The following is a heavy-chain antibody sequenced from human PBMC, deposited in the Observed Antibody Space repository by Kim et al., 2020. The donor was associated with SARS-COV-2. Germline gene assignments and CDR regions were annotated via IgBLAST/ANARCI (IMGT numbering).Heavy chain of an antibody. D-gene: IGHD5-12*01. CDR1: GYTFTSYA. Sequence: ASVKVSCKASGYTFTSYAMHWVRQAPGQRLEWMGWINAGNGNTKYSQKFQGRVTITRDTSASTAYMELSSLRSEDTAVYYCARAAFRVEMATMKDYWGQGTLVTVSS. J-gene: IGHJ4*02. CDR3: ARAAFRVEMATMKDY. V-gene: IGHV1-3*01. CDR2: INAGNGNT.